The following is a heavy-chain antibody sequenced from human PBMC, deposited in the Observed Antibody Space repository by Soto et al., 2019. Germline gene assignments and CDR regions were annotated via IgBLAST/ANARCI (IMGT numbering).Heavy chain of an antibody. D-gene: IGHD3-3*01. CDR1: GGTFSSYP. Sequence: QVLLVQSGAEVKKPGSSVRVSCKVSGGTFSSYPISWVRQAPGQGLEWMGGIIPSLHTANYAQKFQGRVTITADEPTSTAYMELSSLRSEDTALYYCARDGSEWLLAYWGQGTLVTVS. J-gene: IGHJ4*02. CDR3: ARDGSEWLLAY. V-gene: IGHV1-69*01. CDR2: IIPSLHTA.